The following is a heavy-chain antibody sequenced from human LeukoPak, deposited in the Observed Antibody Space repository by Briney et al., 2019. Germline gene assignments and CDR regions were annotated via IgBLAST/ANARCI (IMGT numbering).Heavy chain of an antibody. D-gene: IGHD6-19*01. V-gene: IGHV3-7*01. CDR2: IKQDGSEK. J-gene: IGHJ6*03. Sequence: PGGSLRLSCAASGFTFSSYWMSWVRQAPGKGLEWVANIKQDGSEKYYVDSVKGRFTISRDNAKNSLYLQMNSLRAEDTAVYYCARGRYQYSSGWYVQWAGAYYYYMDVWGKGTTVTVSS. CDR3: ARGRYQYSSGWYVQWAGAYYYYMDV. CDR1: GFTFSSYW.